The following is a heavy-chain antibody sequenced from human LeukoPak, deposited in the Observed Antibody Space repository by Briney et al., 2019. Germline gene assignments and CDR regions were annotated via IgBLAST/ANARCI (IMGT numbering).Heavy chain of an antibody. CDR1: GYTFTGYY. CDR2: INPNSGGT. CDR3: ARRVVPAAIDWFDP. V-gene: IGHV1-2*02. Sequence: GASVKVSCKASGYTFTGYYMHWVRQAPGQGLEWMGWINPNSGGTNYAQKFQGRVTMTRDTSISTAYMELSRLRSDDTAVYYCARRVVPAAIDWFDPWGQGTLVTVSS. D-gene: IGHD2-2*01. J-gene: IGHJ5*02.